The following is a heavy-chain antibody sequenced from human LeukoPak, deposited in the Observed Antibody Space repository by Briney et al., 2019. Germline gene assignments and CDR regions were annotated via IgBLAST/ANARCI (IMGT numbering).Heavy chain of an antibody. CDR3: ARADRLHGGPYLIGP. CDR1: GYSFTDYY. D-gene: IGHD2-21*01. V-gene: IGHV1-2*02. Sequence: ASVKVSCKTSGYSFTDYYMHWVRQAPGQGLEWMGWINPNSGGTSSAQKFQGRVTMTRDTSITTVYMEVSWLTSDDTAIHCARADRLHGGPYLIGPWGQGTLVTVSS. CDR2: INPNSGGT. J-gene: IGHJ5*02.